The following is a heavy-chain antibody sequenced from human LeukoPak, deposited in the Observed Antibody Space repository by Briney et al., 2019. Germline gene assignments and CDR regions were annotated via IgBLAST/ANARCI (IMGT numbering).Heavy chain of an antibody. CDR1: GGSISSYY. CDR2: IYTRGST. V-gene: IGHV4-4*07. J-gene: IGHJ4*02. D-gene: IGHD3-22*01. Sequence: KPSETLSLTCTVSGGSISSYYWSWIRQPAGKGLEWIGRIYTRGSTNYIPSLKSRVTMSVDTSKNQFSLRLSSVTAADTAVYYCARDRSDGSGYYGYYFDYWGQGTLVSVSS. CDR3: ARDRSDGSGYYGYYFDY.